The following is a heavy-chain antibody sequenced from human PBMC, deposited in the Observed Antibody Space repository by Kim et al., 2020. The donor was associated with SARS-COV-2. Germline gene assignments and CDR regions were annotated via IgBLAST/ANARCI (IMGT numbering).Heavy chain of an antibody. D-gene: IGHD3-10*01. J-gene: IGHJ5*02. Sequence: GGSLRLSCAASGFNFNNHGMHWVRQAPGKGLEWVAVVAHEGTIKYYADSAKGRFTISRDNSKNTLYLQMNSLRPEDTAVYYCAKEESGAGSSYEAWFDHWGQGTLVTVTS. V-gene: IGHV3-30*18. CDR2: VAHEGTIK. CDR1: GFNFNNHG. CDR3: AKEESGAGSSYEAWFDH.